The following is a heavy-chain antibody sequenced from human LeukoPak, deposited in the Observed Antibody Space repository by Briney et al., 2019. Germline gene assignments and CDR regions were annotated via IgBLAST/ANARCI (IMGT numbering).Heavy chain of an antibody. CDR1: GGSISSSSCY. Sequence: PSETLSLTCTVSGGSISSSSCYWGWIRQPPGKGLEWIGEINHSGSTNYNPSLKSRVTISVDTSKNQFSLKLSSVTAADTAVYYCARRGRGGKARYYYYMDVWGKGTTVTISS. CDR2: INHSGST. V-gene: IGHV4-39*07. J-gene: IGHJ6*03. D-gene: IGHD4-23*01. CDR3: ARRGRGGKARYYYYMDV.